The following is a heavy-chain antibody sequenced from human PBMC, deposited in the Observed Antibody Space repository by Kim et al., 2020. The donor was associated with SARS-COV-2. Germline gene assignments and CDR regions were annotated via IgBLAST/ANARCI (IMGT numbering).Heavy chain of an antibody. CDR3: AKDSYYDSSGYNFDY. D-gene: IGHD3-22*01. J-gene: IGHJ4*02. V-gene: IGHV3-9*01. Sequence: DSVKGRFTISRDNAKNSLYLQMNSLRAEDTALYYCAKDSYYDSSGYNFDYWGQGTLVTVSS.